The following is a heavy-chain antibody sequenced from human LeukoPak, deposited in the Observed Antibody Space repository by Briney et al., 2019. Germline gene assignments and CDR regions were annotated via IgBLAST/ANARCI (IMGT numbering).Heavy chain of an antibody. CDR1: GFTFSSYS. CDR3: ARYSPSAGLDY. Sequence: GGSLRLSCAASGFTFSSYSMNLVRPPRGKRLEWVSSISSSSSYIYYADSVKGRFTISRDNAKNSLYLQMNSLRAEDTAVYYCARYSPSAGLDYWGQGTLVTVSS. J-gene: IGHJ4*02. D-gene: IGHD6-13*01. CDR2: ISSSSSYI. V-gene: IGHV3-21*04.